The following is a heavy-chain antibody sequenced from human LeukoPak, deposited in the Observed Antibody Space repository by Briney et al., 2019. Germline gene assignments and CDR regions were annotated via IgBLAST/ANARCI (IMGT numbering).Heavy chain of an antibody. V-gene: IGHV4-59*08. J-gene: IGHJ5*02. Sequence: SETLSLTCTVSGGSISSYYWSWIRQPPGKGLEWIGYIYYSGSTNYNPSLKSRVTISVHTSKNQFSLKLNSVTAADTAVYYCARRSSSSRFDPWGQGTLVIVSS. CDR3: ARRSSSSRFDP. CDR2: IYYSGST. D-gene: IGHD6-13*01. CDR1: GGSISSYY.